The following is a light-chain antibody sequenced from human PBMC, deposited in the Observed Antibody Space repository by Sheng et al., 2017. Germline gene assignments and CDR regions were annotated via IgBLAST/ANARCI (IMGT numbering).Light chain of an antibody. CDR2: DVS. J-gene: IGLJ2*01. CDR1: SSDVGAYDR. V-gene: IGLV2-14*03. Sequence: QSALTQPPSASGSPGQSVTISCTGTSSDVGAYDRVSWYQQHPGKVPKLMISDVSLRPSGVSNRFSGSKSGNTASLTISGLQSDDEAEYYCSSYSRTSTLVFGGGTKLTVL. CDR3: SSYSRTSTLV.